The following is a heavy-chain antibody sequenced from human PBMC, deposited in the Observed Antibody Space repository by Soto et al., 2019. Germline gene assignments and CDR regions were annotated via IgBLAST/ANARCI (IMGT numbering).Heavy chain of an antibody. D-gene: IGHD3-9*01. V-gene: IGHV1-3*01. CDR1: GYTFTSYA. CDR2: INAGNGNT. J-gene: IGHJ5*02. CDR3: ARDGGRAGTSYFDWFYSFDP. Sequence: GASVKVSCKASGYTFTSYAMHWVRQAPGQRLEWMGWINAGNGNTKYSQKFQGRVTITRDTSASTAYMELSSLRSEDTAVYYCARDGGRAGTSYFDWFYSFDPWGQGTLVTVSS.